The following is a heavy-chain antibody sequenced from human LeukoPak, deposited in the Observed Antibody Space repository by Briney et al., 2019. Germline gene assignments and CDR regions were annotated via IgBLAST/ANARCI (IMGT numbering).Heavy chain of an antibody. D-gene: IGHD3-9*01. V-gene: IGHV3-64D*06. CDR3: VKDLTGTWSFDY. J-gene: IGHJ4*02. CDR2: IGPNGAST. CDR1: GFTFSSYS. Sequence: PGGSLRLSCAASGFTFSSYSMRWVRQAPGKGLEYVSSIGPNGASTLYADSVKGRFTISRDNSKNALYLQLTSLRLEDTALYYCVKDLTGTWSFDYWGQGTLVTVSS.